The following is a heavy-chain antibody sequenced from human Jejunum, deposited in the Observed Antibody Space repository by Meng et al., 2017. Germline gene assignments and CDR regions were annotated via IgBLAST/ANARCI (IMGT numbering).Heavy chain of an antibody. CDR3: ARPNSGGNTYYFDY. CDR2: IIPIFGTA. J-gene: IGHJ4*02. CDR1: GGTFSIDA. V-gene: IGHV1-69*01. Sequence: QVRVRQAGAKVKKPGSSVKVSCKASGGTFSIDAITWVRQAPGQGLEWMGGIIPIFGTANYAQKFQGRVTIAADESTSTAYMEFSSLRSEDTAVYYCARPNSGGNTYYFDYWGQGTLVTVSS. D-gene: IGHD4-23*01.